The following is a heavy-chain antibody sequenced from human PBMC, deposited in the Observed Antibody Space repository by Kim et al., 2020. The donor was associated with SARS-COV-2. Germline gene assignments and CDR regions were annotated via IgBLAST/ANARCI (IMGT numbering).Heavy chain of an antibody. J-gene: IGHJ6*02. CDR3: ARDRVVVVPAATSYYYYYGMDV. D-gene: IGHD2-2*01. CDR2: IYYSGST. CDR1: GGSISSGGYY. Sequence: SETLSLTCTVSGGSISSGGYYWSWIRQHPGKGLEWIGYIYYSGSTYYNPSLKSRVTISVDTSKNQFSLKLSSVTAADTAVYYCARDRVVVVPAATSYYYYYGMDVWGQGTTVTVSS. V-gene: IGHV4-31*03.